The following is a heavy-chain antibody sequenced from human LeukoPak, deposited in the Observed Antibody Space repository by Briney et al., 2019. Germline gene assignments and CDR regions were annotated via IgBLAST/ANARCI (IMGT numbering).Heavy chain of an antibody. CDR2: ISGGGETT. Sequence: GGSLRLSCAASGFTFNNYAMNWLRQAPGKGLEWVSSISGGGETTYYADSAKGRFTISRDNSQNTLYLQMNSLRAEDTAVYYCARDYADYVGYFFFDYWGQGTLVTVSS. CDR1: GFTFNNYA. J-gene: IGHJ4*02. D-gene: IGHD4-17*01. CDR3: ARDYADYVGYFFFDY. V-gene: IGHV3-23*01.